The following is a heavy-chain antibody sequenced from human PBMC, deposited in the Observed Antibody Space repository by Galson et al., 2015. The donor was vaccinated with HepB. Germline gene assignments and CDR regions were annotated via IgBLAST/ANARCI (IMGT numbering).Heavy chain of an antibody. J-gene: IGHJ4*02. CDR3: ATGITCSGGSCSDY. CDR2: IKDKSDGGTA. D-gene: IGHD2-15*01. Sequence: SLRLSCAASGFTLADAWMTWVRQVPGKGLEWVGHIKDKSDGGTADYAAPVKGRFTISRDGSKNTLYLQMNSLKTEDTAVYYCATGITCSGGSCSDYWGQGTLVTVSS. CDR1: GFTLADAW. V-gene: IGHV3-15*01.